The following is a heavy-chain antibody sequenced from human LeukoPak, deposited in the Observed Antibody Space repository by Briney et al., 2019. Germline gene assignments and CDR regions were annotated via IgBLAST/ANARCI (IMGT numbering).Heavy chain of an antibody. Sequence: GGSLRLSCAASGFSFSSYAMSWVRQAPGKGLEWVSIISETGDKTYYADSVKGRFTISRDNSKNTLYLQMNSLRAEDTAVYYCAAKYCSGGSCYYWGQGTLVTVSS. D-gene: IGHD2-15*01. J-gene: IGHJ4*02. CDR2: ISETGDKT. V-gene: IGHV3-23*01. CDR3: AAKYCSGGSCYY. CDR1: GFSFSSYA.